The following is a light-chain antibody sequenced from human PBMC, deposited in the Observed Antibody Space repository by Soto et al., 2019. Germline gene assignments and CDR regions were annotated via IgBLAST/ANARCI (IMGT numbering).Light chain of an antibody. CDR1: SSNVGSNT. J-gene: IGLJ3*02. Sequence: QSVLTQPPSASGNPGQRVTISCSGSSSNVGSNTGNWYEQLPGTAPKLLIYSNYQRASGVPDRFSGYKSGTSASLAISGLQSEDEADYYCAAWDDSLNAWVFGGGTKLTVL. V-gene: IGLV1-44*01. CDR2: SNY. CDR3: AAWDDSLNAWV.